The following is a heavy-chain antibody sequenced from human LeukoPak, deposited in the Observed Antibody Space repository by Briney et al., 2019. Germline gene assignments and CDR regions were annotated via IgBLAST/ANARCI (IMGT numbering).Heavy chain of an antibody. Sequence: PGGSLRLSCAASGFTFNTYAMAWVRQAPGKGLEWVSAIIDSGDSTYYADSVKGRFAISRDNSRNTLYLQMSNLRAEDTAIYYCAKGSRRSYPYYFDYWGQGTLVTVSS. CDR1: GFTFNTYA. CDR2: IIDSGDST. CDR3: AKGSRRSYPYYFDY. V-gene: IGHV3-23*01. D-gene: IGHD1-26*01. J-gene: IGHJ4*02.